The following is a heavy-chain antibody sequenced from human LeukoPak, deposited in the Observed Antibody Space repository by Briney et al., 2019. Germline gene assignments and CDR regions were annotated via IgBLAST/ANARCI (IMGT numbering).Heavy chain of an antibody. CDR3: ARERSSGWYPLFDY. J-gene: IGHJ4*02. CDR1: GFTSSSYW. D-gene: IGHD6-19*01. V-gene: IGHV3-74*01. CDR2: INDDGTYT. Sequence: GGSLRLSCALSGFTSSSYWMHWVRQVPGKGLVWVSRINDDGTYTVYADSVKGRFTISRDNSKNTLYLQMNSLRAEDTAVYYCARERSSGWYPLFDYWGQGTLVTVSP.